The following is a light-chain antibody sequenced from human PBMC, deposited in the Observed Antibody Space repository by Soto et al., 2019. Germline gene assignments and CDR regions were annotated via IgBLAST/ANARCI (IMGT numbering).Light chain of an antibody. J-gene: IGKJ5*01. V-gene: IGKV1-39*01. CDR3: QQSSSTPFLVT. Sequence: DIQMTQSPSSLSASVADRVTITCRTSQSINSYLNWYQKKPGQAPKLLIYVASTLQSGVPSRFSGSGSETDFTLTISSLQPQDFATYYCQQSSSTPFLVTFGQGTRLDMK. CDR1: QSINSY. CDR2: VAS.